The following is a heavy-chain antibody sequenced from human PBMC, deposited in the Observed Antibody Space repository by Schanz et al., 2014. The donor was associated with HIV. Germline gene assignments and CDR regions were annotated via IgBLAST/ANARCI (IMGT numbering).Heavy chain of an antibody. CDR3: ARGLVT. CDR2: INNDGSNT. V-gene: IGHV3-74*02. Sequence: EVQLVETGGGLIQPGGSLRISCAASGFSVSGYYMDWVRQAPGKGLEWVSRINNDGSNTLYADSVKGRFTISRDNAKNTLHLQMNSLRVEDTAVYFCARGLVTWGQGTLVTVSS. CDR1: GFSVSGYY. J-gene: IGHJ4*02. D-gene: IGHD2-21*02.